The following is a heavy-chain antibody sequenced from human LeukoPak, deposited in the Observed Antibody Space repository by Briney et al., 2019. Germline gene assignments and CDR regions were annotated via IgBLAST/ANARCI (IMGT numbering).Heavy chain of an antibody. Sequence: PRGSLRLSCAASGFTFSSYWMSWVRQAPGKGLEWVANIKQDGSEKYHVDSAKGRFTIPRDNAKNSLYLQVNSLRAENTAVYYCARFCIYSTNGVCHPLDYWGQGTLVTVSS. CDR1: GFTFSSYW. D-gene: IGHD2-8*01. CDR2: IKQDGSEK. CDR3: ARFCIYSTNGVCHPLDY. V-gene: IGHV3-7*01. J-gene: IGHJ4*02.